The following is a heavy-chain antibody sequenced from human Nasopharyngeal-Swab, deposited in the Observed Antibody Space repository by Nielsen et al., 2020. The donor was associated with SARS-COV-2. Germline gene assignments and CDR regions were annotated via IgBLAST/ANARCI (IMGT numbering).Heavy chain of an antibody. CDR2: INPSGGST. CDR3: ARDRKRGTAMADY. V-gene: IGHV1-46*01. J-gene: IGHJ4*02. Sequence: ASVKVSCKASGYTFTSYYMHWVRQAPGQGLEWMGIINPSGGSTSYAQKFQGRVTMTRDTSTSTVYMELSRLRSDDTAVYYCARDRKRGTAMADYWGQGTLVTVSS. D-gene: IGHD5-18*01. CDR1: GYTFTSYY.